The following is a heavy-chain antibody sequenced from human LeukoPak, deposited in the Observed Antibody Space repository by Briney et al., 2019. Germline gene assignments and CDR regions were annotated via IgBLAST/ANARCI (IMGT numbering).Heavy chain of an antibody. CDR3: VRQQGLQNLNFDH. CDR2: IIPIFGTA. Sequence: SVKVSCKASGGTFSSYAISWVRQAPGQGLEWMGGIIPIFGTANYAQKFQGRVTITADESTSTAYMELSSLSPEDTAVYYCVRQQGLQNLNFDHWGQGTLVTVSS. V-gene: IGHV1-69*13. J-gene: IGHJ5*02. CDR1: GGTFSSYA. D-gene: IGHD4-11*01.